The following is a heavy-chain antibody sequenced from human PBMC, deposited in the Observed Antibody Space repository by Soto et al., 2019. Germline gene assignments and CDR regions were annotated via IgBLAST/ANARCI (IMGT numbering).Heavy chain of an antibody. CDR2: INPDAGAT. D-gene: IGHD2-2*01. CDR3: ARGDIVLVPASEGNWFDP. V-gene: IGHV1-46*01. J-gene: IGHJ5*02. CDR1: AYSFTTYH. Sequence: QVQLVQSGAEVKKPGASVTVSCKASAYSFTTYHIHWVRQAPGQGLEWMGLINPDAGATNYAQRFQGRLRLTRDTSTSTGYMELRSRRFDDTAVYYCARGDIVLVPASEGNWFDPWGQGTLVTVSS.